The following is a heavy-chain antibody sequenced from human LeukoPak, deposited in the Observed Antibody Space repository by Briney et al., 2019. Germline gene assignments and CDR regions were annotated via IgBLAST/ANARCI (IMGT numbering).Heavy chain of an antibody. V-gene: IGHV3-30*02. CDR1: GFTFSSYG. CDR3: ARSPGILGTNYFDY. Sequence: GGSLRLSCAASGFTFSSYGVHWVRQAPGKGLEWVAFIRYDGSNKYYADSVMGRFTISGDNSKNTLYLQMNSLRAEDTSVYYCARSPGILGTNYFDYWGQGTLVTVSS. J-gene: IGHJ4*02. D-gene: IGHD1-26*01. CDR2: IRYDGSNK.